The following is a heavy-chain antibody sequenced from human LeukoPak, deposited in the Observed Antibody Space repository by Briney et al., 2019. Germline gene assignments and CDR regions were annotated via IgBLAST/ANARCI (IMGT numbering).Heavy chain of an antibody. V-gene: IGHV4-31*03. D-gene: IGHD3-22*01. CDR1: GGSISSGGYS. CDR3: ARGGGHYDSSGYDY. J-gene: IGHJ4*02. CDR2: IYYSGST. Sequence: SETLSLTCTVSGGSISSGGYSWSWIRQHPGKGLEWIGYIYYSGSTYHNPSLKSRVTISVDTSKNQFSLKLSSVTAADTAVYYCARGGGHYDSSGYDYWGQGTLVTVSS.